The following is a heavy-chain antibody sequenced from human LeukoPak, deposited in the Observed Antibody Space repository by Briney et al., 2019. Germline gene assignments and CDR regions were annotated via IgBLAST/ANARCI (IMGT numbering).Heavy chain of an antibody. D-gene: IGHD3-22*01. CDR3: AKDQGGYYYCLDY. Sequence: QPGGSLRLSCAASGFTFSSYGMHWVRQAPGKGLEWVAFIRYDGSNKYYADSVRGRFTFSRDNSKNTLFLQMNSLRAEDTAVYYCAKDQGGYYYCLDYWGQGTLVTVSS. CDR1: GFTFSSYG. V-gene: IGHV3-30*02. CDR2: IRYDGSNK. J-gene: IGHJ4*02.